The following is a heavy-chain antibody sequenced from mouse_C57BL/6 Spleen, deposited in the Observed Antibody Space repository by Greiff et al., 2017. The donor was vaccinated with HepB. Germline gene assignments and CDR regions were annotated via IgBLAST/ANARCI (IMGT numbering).Heavy chain of an antibody. Sequence: ESGPGLVKPSQSLSLTCSVTGYSITSGYYWNWIRQFPGNKLEWMGYISYDGSNNYNPSLKNRISITRDTSKNQFFLKLNSVTTEDTATYYCARDLIYYGRAMDYWGQGTSVTVSS. V-gene: IGHV3-6*01. CDR2: ISYDGSN. CDR3: ARDLIYYGRAMDY. D-gene: IGHD2-1*01. CDR1: GYSITSGYY. J-gene: IGHJ4*01.